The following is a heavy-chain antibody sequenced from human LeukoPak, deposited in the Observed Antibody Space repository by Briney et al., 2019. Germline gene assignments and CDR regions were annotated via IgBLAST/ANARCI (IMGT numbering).Heavy chain of an antibody. D-gene: IGHD3-22*01. Sequence: GESLKISCKGSGYSFSSYWIGWVRQMPGKGLEWMGIIYPGDSDTRYSPSFQGQVTISADKSISTAYLQWSSLKASDTAMYYCARHRGEVWAVSSGYYHYFDYWGQGTLVTVSS. CDR3: ARHRGEVWAVSSGYYHYFDY. J-gene: IGHJ4*02. V-gene: IGHV5-51*01. CDR1: GYSFSSYW. CDR2: IYPGDSDT.